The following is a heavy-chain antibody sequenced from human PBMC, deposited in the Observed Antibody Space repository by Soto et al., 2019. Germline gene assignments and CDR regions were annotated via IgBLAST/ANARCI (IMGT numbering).Heavy chain of an antibody. CDR3: AKDVVVGATTGLGDYYYYYGMDV. CDR2: IKSDGSDK. Sequence: EVQLMESGGGLVQPGGSLTLSCAASGFTFSNYWMSWVRQAPGMGLEWVANIKSDGSDKYYADSVKGRFTISRDNSKNTLYLQMNSLRAEDTAVYYCAKDVVVGATTGLGDYYYYYGMDVWGQGTTVTVSS. D-gene: IGHD1-26*01. CDR1: GFTFSNYW. J-gene: IGHJ6*02. V-gene: IGHV3-7*01.